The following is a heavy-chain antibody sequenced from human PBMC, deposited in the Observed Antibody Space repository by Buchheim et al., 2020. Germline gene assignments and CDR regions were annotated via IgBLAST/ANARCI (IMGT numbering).Heavy chain of an antibody. CDR2: IYYSGST. D-gene: IGHD3-22*01. CDR1: GGSISSSSYY. Sequence: QLQLQESGPGLVKPSETLSLTCTVSGGSISSSSYYWGWIRQPPGKGLEWIGSIYYSGSTYYNPSLKSRVTISVDTPKNQFSLKLSSVTAADTAVYYCARVGGGTYYYDSSGYYHAAYYFDYWGQGTL. J-gene: IGHJ4*02. CDR3: ARVGGGTYYYDSSGYYHAAYYFDY. V-gene: IGHV4-39*07.